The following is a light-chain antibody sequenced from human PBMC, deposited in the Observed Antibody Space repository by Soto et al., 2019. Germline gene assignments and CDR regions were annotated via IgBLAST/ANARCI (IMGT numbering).Light chain of an antibody. Sequence: QSVLTQPPSASATPGQRVTISCSGSNSNIGTNTVNWYQQLQGTAPRLHIYTNNQRPSGVPQRFSGSKTGTSASLAIGGLQSEDGADYYCAAWDDSLGAYVFGTGTKVTVL. CDR2: TNN. V-gene: IGLV1-44*01. J-gene: IGLJ1*01. CDR1: NSNIGTNT. CDR3: AAWDDSLGAYV.